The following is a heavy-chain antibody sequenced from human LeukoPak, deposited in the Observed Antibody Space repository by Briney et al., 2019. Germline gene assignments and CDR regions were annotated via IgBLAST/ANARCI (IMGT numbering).Heavy chain of an antibody. V-gene: IGHV3-23*01. D-gene: IGHD5-24*01. J-gene: IGHJ4*02. Sequence: QPGGSLLLSCAASGFPFSTNDMTWVRQAPGKGLEWVSAISGSASGVTTYGASGKGRFTISRDNSESTLYLQMNNLRAEDTAKYYCAFGRDGYAHFLDYWGQGTLVTVSS. CDR3: AFGRDGYAHFLDY. CDR1: GFPFSTND. CDR2: ISGSASGVT.